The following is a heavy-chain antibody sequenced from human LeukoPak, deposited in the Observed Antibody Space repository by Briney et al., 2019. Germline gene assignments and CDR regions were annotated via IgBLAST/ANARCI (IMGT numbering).Heavy chain of an antibody. J-gene: IGHJ4*02. Sequence: GRSLGLSCAASGFGFFNYGMNWVRQAPGKGLEWVSIISYDGSNKYYADSVKGRFTISRDNAKKSLYLQMNSLRVEDTGVYYCASWGEGALDNWGQGTLVTVSS. D-gene: IGHD1-26*01. CDR3: ASWGEGALDN. V-gene: IGHV3-30*03. CDR1: GFGFFNYG. CDR2: ISYDGSNK.